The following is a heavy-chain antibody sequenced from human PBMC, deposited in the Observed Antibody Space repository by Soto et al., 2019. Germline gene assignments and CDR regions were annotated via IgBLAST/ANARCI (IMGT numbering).Heavy chain of an antibody. D-gene: IGHD3-10*01. CDR1: GFSLTTAGLG. Sequence: QITLKESGPALVKPTQTLTLTCTFSGFSLTTAGLGVTWIRQPPGKAPEWLALVYWNGDKRYSPSLRNRLTNTKDTSRNHVVLTLTNMDPVDTAMYYCRHRSRSFDFCGNDYWGQGILVTVSS. V-gene: IGHV2-5*01. CDR3: RHRSRSFDFCGNDY. CDR2: VYWNGDK. J-gene: IGHJ4*02.